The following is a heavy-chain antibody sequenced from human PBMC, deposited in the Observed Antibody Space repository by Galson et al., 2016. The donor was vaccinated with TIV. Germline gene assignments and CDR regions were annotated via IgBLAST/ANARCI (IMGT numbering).Heavy chain of an antibody. CDR1: NASISNYY. J-gene: IGHJ6*03. CDR3: ARVVYSYYYMDV. CDR2: IHYSGSA. V-gene: IGHV4-59*01. Sequence: SETLSLTCTVSNASISNYYWSWIRQPPGRGPEWIGDIHYSGSANYNPSLKSRVTLSVDTSKNQFFMILTSVTAADTAVYYCARVVYSYYYMDVWGKGTTVTVSS.